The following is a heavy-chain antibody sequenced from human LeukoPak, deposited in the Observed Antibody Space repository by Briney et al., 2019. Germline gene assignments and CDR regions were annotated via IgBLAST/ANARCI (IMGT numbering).Heavy chain of an antibody. Sequence: GRSLRLSCAASGFTFSNYGMHWFRQAPGQGLEWVALTSYDGSKKYHGDSVKGRFTISRDNSENTLYLQMNSLRVEDTAVYFCVRGESIRGIVPTLNGLDVWGQGTTVTVSS. CDR3: VRGESIRGIVPTLNGLDV. V-gene: IGHV3-30*03. J-gene: IGHJ6*02. CDR1: GFTFSNYG. CDR2: TSYDGSKK. D-gene: IGHD5-12*01.